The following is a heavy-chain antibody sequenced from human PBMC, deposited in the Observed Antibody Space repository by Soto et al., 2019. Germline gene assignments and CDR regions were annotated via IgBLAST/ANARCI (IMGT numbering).Heavy chain of an antibody. Sequence: EVQLVESGGGLVQPGRSLRLSCAASGFTFDDYAMHWVRQAPGKGLEWVSGISWNSGSIGYADSVKGRFTISRDNAKNSLYLQMNSLRAEDTALYYCAKPSGVGHYYYGMDVWGQGTTVTVSS. CDR2: ISWNSGSI. J-gene: IGHJ6*02. CDR1: GFTFDDYA. CDR3: AKPSGVGHYYYGMDV. V-gene: IGHV3-9*01. D-gene: IGHD3-10*01.